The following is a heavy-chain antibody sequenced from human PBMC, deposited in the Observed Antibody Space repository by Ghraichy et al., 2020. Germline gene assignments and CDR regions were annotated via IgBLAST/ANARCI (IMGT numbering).Heavy chain of an antibody. CDR3: ARGELGLRNAYWYFDL. V-gene: IGHV4-59*01. Sequence: GSLRLSCTVSGGSISSYYWSWIRQPPGKGLEWIGYIYYSGSTNYNPSLKSRVTISVDTSKNQFSLKLSSVTAADTAVYYCARGELGLRNAYWYFDLWGRGTLVTVSS. J-gene: IGHJ2*01. CDR1: GGSISSYY. D-gene: IGHD3-16*01. CDR2: IYYSGST.